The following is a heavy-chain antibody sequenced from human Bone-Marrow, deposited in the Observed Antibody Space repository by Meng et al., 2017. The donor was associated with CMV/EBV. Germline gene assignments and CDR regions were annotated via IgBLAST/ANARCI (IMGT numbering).Heavy chain of an antibody. CDR2: INGDGSII. CDR1: GFTFSTAW. CDR3: ARGGVPGGLDY. D-gene: IGHD2-2*01. J-gene: IGHJ4*02. Sequence: LSCAASGFTFSTAWMFWVRQAPGKGLVWVSDINGDGSIISPADSVKGRFTISRDNAKNTLYLQMSSLRVEDTALYYCARGGVPGGLDYWGQGTLVTVSS. V-gene: IGHV3-74*01.